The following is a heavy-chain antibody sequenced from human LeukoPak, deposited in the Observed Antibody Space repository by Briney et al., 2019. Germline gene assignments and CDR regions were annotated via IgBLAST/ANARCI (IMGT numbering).Heavy chain of an antibody. CDR1: GGSISSSSYY. D-gene: IGHD3-10*01. CDR3: ARRKGFMVRGVHHFDY. Sequence: SETLSLTCTVSGGSISSSSYYWSWIRQPPEKGLEWIGEINHSGSTNYNPSLKSRVTISVDTSKNQFSLKLSSVTAADTAVYYCARRKGFMVRGVHHFDYWGQGTLVTVSS. J-gene: IGHJ4*02. CDR2: INHSGST. V-gene: IGHV4-39*07.